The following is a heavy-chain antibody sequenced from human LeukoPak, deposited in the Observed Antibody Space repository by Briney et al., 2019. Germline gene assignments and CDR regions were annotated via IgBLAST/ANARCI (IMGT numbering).Heavy chain of an antibody. J-gene: IGHJ5*02. CDR1: GGTFSSYA. D-gene: IGHD2-2*01. CDR2: IIPIFGTA. Sequence: VASVKVSCKASGGTFSSYAISWVRQAPGQGLEGMGGIIPIFGTANYAQKFQGRVTITTDESTSTAYMELSSLRSEDTAVYYCASPASQIGYCSSTSCSNYNWFDPWGQGTLVTVSS. V-gene: IGHV1-69*05. CDR3: ASPASQIGYCSSTSCSNYNWFDP.